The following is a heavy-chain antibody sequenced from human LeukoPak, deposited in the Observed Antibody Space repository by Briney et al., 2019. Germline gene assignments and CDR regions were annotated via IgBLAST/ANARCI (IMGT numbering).Heavy chain of an antibody. V-gene: IGHV3-7*05. Sequence: GGPLRLSCAAPGFTFSSYWMSWVRQAPGKGLEWVANIKQDGSEKYYVDSVKGRFTISRDNAKNSLYLQMNSLRAEDTAVYYCARPYGSRSYNGYFDYWGQGTLVTVSS. D-gene: IGHD3-10*01. J-gene: IGHJ4*02. CDR2: IKQDGSEK. CDR3: ARPYGSRSYNGYFDY. CDR1: GFTFSSYW.